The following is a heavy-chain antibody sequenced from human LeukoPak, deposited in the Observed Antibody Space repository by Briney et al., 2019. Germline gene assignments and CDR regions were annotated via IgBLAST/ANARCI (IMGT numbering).Heavy chain of an antibody. J-gene: IGHJ4*02. CDR1: GFTVSGNY. CDR2: IYSGGST. Sequence: PGGSLRLSCAASGFTVSGNYMSWVRQAPGKGLGWVSVIYSGGSTYYADSVKDRFTNSRDNSKNTLYLQMNSLRAEDTAVYYCARGYYYDSSGNPVDYWGQGTLVTVSS. V-gene: IGHV3-53*05. CDR3: ARGYYYDSSGNPVDY. D-gene: IGHD3-22*01.